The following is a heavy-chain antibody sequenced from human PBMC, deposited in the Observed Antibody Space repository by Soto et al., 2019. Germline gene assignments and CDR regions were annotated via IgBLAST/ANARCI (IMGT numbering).Heavy chain of an antibody. D-gene: IGHD1-1*01. Sequence: SETLSLTCTVSGGSISSYYWSWIRQPPGKGLEWIGYIYYSGSTNYNPSLKSRVTISVDTSKNQFSLKLSSVTAADTAVYYCARERTDYYYGMDVWGQGTTVTVSS. J-gene: IGHJ6*02. CDR3: ARERTDYYYGMDV. CDR1: GGSISSYY. CDR2: IYYSGST. V-gene: IGHV4-59*01.